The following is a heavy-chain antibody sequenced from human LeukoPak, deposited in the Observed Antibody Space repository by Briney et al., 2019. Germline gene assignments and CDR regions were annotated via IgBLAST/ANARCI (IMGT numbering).Heavy chain of an antibody. CDR1: GFSFSSYA. V-gene: IGHV3-30*01. Sequence: GRSLRLSCAASGFSFSSYAIHWVRQAPGKGLEWVTFMSSDGGNQYHADSVKGRFAISRDNSKNALYLQMNSLRAEDTAVYHCARGHASGSWLIDYWGLGTLVTVSS. J-gene: IGHJ4*02. CDR3: ARGHASGSWLIDY. CDR2: MSSDGGNQ. D-gene: IGHD3-10*01.